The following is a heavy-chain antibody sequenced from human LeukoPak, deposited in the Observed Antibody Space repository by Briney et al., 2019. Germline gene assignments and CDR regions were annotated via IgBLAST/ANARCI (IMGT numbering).Heavy chain of an antibody. V-gene: IGHV1-18*01. CDR1: GYTFTSYG. J-gene: IGHJ5*02. CDR2: ISAYNGNT. D-gene: IGHD2-15*01. Sequence: GASVKVSCKASGYTFTSYGISWVRQAPGQGLEWMGWISAYNGNTVYAQKFQGRVTMTRDTSISTAYMELSSLRSEDTAMYYCARKNYCSGGSCYSRGWFDPWGQGTLVTVSS. CDR3: ARKNYCSGGSCYSRGWFDP.